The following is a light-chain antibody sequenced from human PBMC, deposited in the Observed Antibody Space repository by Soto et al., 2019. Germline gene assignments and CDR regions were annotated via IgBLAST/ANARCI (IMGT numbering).Light chain of an antibody. Sequence: QSALTQPASVSGSPGQSITISCTGSSSDIRVYNYVSWYQQHPGKAPKLLIYDVTDRPSGVSNRFSGSKSGNTASLTISGLQAEDEADYYCSSYAGSNNLVFGGGTKLTVL. V-gene: IGLV2-14*03. CDR3: SSYAGSNNLV. CDR1: SSDIRVYNY. J-gene: IGLJ2*01. CDR2: DVT.